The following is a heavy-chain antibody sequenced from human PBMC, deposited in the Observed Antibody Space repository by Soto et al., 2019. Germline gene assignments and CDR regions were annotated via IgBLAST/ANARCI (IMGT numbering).Heavy chain of an antibody. CDR3: AKVVWLQSFDC. CDR1: GVTFSSYA. V-gene: IGHV3-23*01. CDR2: ISGSGGST. J-gene: IGHJ4*02. Sequence: GGSVRLSCAASGVTFSSYAMSWVRQGPGKGLEWVSAISGSGGSTYYADSVKGRFTISRDNSKNTLYLQMNSLRAEDTAVYYCAKVVWLQSFDCWGQGTLVTVSS. D-gene: IGHD5-12*01.